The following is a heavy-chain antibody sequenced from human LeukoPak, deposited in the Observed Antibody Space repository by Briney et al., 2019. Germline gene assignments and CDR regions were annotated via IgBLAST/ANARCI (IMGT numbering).Heavy chain of an antibody. CDR1: GGSISSSSYY. CDR3: ARQRQYYGSGVKYNWFDP. J-gene: IGHJ5*02. Sequence: PSGTLSLTCTVSGGSISSSSYYWGWIRQPPGKGLEWIGSIYYSGSTYYNPSLKSRVTISVDTSKNQFSLKLSSVTAADTAVYYCARQRQYYGSGVKYNWFDPWGQGTLVTVSS. CDR2: IYYSGST. D-gene: IGHD3-10*01. V-gene: IGHV4-39*01.